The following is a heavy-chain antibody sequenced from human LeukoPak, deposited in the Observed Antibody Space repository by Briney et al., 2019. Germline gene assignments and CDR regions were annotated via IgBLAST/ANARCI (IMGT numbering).Heavy chain of an antibody. J-gene: IGHJ4*02. CDR1: GYTFTSYG. V-gene: IGHV1-18*01. CDR3: ARDCSGGSCSDY. CDR2: ISAYNGNT. D-gene: IGHD2-15*01. Sequence: ASVKVSCKASGYTFTSYGISWVRQAPGQGLEWMGWISAYNGNTNYAQKLQGRATMTTDTSTSTAYMELRSLRSDDTAVYYCARDCSGGSCSDYWGQGTLVTVSS.